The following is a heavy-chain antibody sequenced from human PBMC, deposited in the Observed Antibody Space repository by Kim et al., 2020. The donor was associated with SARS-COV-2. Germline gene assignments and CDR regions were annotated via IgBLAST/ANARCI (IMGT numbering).Heavy chain of an antibody. CDR3: ARPIRGYSYGPTHDAFDI. J-gene: IGHJ3*02. D-gene: IGHD5-18*01. Sequence: GGSLRLSCAASGFTFSSYSMNWVRQAPGKGLEWVSSISSSSSYIYYADSVKGRFTISRDNAKNSLYLQMNSLRAEDTAVYYCARPIRGYSYGPTHDAFDIWGQGTMVTVSS. V-gene: IGHV3-21*01. CDR1: GFTFSSYS. CDR2: ISSSSSYI.